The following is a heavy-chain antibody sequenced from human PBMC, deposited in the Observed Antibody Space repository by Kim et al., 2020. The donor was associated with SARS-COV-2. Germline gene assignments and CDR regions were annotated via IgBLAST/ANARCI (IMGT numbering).Heavy chain of an antibody. D-gene: IGHD6-13*01. Sequence: GESLKISCKGSGYSFTSYWIGWVRQMPGKGLEWMGIIYPGDSDTRYSPSFQGQVTISADKSISTAYLQWSSLKASDTAMYYCASALGVVWEQQLVDYFDYWGQGTLVTVSS. V-gene: IGHV5-51*01. CDR3: ASALGVVWEQQLVDYFDY. CDR2: IYPGDSDT. J-gene: IGHJ4*02. CDR1: GYSFTSYW.